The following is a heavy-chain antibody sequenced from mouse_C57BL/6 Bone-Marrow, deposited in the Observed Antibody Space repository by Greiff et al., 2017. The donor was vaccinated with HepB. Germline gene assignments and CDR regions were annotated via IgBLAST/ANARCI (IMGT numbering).Heavy chain of an antibody. D-gene: IGHD2-14*01. J-gene: IGHJ2*01. CDR3: ARDRVDYYFDY. V-gene: IGHV5-6*01. Sequence: EVQLVESGGDLVKPGGSLKLSCTASGFTFSTSGMSWVRQTPDKRLEWVATINTGGTYTYYPDSVKGRFTISKDAAKTTLFLLMSSLRSEDSAIYYCARDRVDYYFDYWGQGTTLTVSS. CDR2: INTGGTYT. CDR1: GFTFSTSG.